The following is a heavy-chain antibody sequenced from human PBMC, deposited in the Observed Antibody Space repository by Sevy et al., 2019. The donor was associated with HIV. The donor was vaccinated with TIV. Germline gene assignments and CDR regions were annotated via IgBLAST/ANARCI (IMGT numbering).Heavy chain of an antibody. CDR2: LKSDVYGGTV. V-gene: IGHV3-49*04. Sequence: GGSLRLSCTASGFTFGDYCMSWVRQAPGKGLEWVAFLKSDVYGGTVDHAGSVRGRFVISRDYSKTIAYLQMNDLKTEDTGVYYCTRWKAAQSIFDYWGQGALVTVSS. CDR3: TRWKAAQSIFDY. D-gene: IGHD6-13*01. CDR1: GFTFGDYC. J-gene: IGHJ4*02.